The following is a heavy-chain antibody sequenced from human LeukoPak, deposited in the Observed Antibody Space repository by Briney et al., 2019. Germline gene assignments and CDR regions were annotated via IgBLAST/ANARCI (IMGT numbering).Heavy chain of an antibody. V-gene: IGHV3-30*02. CDR1: GFTFSSYG. CDR2: IRYDGSNK. CDR3: ARKGMVVTDY. J-gene: IGHJ4*02. D-gene: IGHD3-3*01. Sequence: GGSLRLSCAASGFTFSSYGMHWVRQAPGKGLEWVAFIRYDGSNKYYADSVKGRFTISRDNPKNTLYLQMNSLRAEDTAVYYCARKGMVVTDYWGQGTLATVSS.